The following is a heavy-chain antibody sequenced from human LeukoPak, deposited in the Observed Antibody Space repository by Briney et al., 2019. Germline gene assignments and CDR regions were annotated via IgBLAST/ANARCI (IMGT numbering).Heavy chain of an antibody. J-gene: IGHJ4*02. V-gene: IGHV4-38-2*02. CDR1: GYSISSGYY. CDR3: ARDSNGGGAADY. CDR2: IYHSGST. Sequence: PSETLSLTCTVSGYSISSGYYWGWIRQPPGKGLEWIGSIYHSGSTYYNPSLKSRVTISVDTSKNQFSLKLSSVTAADTAVYYCARDSNGGGAADYWGQGTQVTVSS. D-gene: IGHD1-26*01.